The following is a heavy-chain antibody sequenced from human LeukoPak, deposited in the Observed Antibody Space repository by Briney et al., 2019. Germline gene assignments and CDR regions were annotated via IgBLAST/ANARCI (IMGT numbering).Heavy chain of an antibody. Sequence: GGSLRLSCAASGFTFSSYSMNWVRQAPGKGLEWVSSSSSSSSYIYYADSVKGRFTISRDNAKNSLYLQMNSLRAEDTAVYYCARDPPPVTAGYYFDYWGQGTLVTVSS. CDR2: SSSSSSYI. J-gene: IGHJ4*02. CDR3: ARDPPPVTAGYYFDY. CDR1: GFTFSSYS. D-gene: IGHD2-21*02. V-gene: IGHV3-21*01.